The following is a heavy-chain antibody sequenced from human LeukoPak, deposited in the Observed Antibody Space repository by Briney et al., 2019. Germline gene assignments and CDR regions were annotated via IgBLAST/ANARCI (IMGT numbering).Heavy chain of an antibody. D-gene: IGHD4-11*01. Sequence: PGGSLRLSCAASGFIFSSYRMHWVRQPPGKGLVWVSRINSDGSSTYYADSVKGRFTISRDNAKNTLYLQMNSLRAEDTAVYYCAIETTVSGWFDPWGQGTLVTVSS. CDR1: GFIFSSYR. V-gene: IGHV3-74*01. CDR2: INSDGSST. J-gene: IGHJ5*02. CDR3: AIETTVSGWFDP.